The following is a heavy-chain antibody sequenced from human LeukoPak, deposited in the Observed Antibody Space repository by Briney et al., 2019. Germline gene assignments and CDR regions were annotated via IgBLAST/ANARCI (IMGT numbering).Heavy chain of an antibody. Sequence: PGGSLRLSCAASGFTFDDYGMSWVRQAPGKGLEWVSGINWNGGSTGYADSVKGRFTISRDNAKNSLYLQMNSLRAEDTALYYCAREGPYYDSSGSDYWGQGTLVTVSS. V-gene: IGHV3-20*04. CDR3: AREGPYYDSSGSDY. J-gene: IGHJ4*02. D-gene: IGHD3-22*01. CDR2: INWNGGST. CDR1: GFTFDDYG.